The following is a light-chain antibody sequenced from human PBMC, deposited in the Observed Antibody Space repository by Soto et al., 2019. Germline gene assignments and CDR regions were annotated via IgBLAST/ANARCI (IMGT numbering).Light chain of an antibody. CDR1: QSIGNR. J-gene: IGKJ1*01. V-gene: IGKV1-5*01. CDR3: QHYGGFWT. Sequence: DLQVTQSPCPRPPPMGGRTAISCRASQSIGNRLAWYQQKPGKAPKVLIYDASTLESGVPSRFSGSGSGTNFTLTISSLQPDDFATYYCQHYGGFWTFGLGTKVDIK. CDR2: DAS.